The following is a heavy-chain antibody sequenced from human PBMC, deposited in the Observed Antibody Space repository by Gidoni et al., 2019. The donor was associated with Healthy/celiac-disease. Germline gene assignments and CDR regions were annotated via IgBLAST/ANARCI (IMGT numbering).Heavy chain of an antibody. CDR3: AIRKITMVRGVIRQFDY. CDR2: IYGGGST. Sequence: EVQLVESGGGLIQPGGSLRLSCAASGFTVSSNYMSWVRQAPGKGMEGVSVIYGGGSTYYADSVKGRFTISRDNSKNTLYLQMNSLRAEDTAGYYCAIRKITMVRGVIRQFDYWGQGTLVTVSS. V-gene: IGHV3-53*01. D-gene: IGHD3-10*01. J-gene: IGHJ4*02. CDR1: GFTVSSNY.